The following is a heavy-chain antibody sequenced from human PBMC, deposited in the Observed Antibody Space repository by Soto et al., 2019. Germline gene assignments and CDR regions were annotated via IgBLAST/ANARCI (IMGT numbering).Heavy chain of an antibody. V-gene: IGHV3-11*01. Sequence: GGSLRLSCAASGFTFSDYYMSWIRQAPGKGLEWVSYISSSGSTIYYADSVKGRFTISRDNAKNSLYLQMNSLRAEDTAVYYCARRGMYYHDSSGYYFLGYWGQGTLGTVSS. CDR2: ISSSGSTI. CDR3: ARRGMYYHDSSGYYFLGY. J-gene: IGHJ4*02. CDR1: GFTFSDYY. D-gene: IGHD3-22*01.